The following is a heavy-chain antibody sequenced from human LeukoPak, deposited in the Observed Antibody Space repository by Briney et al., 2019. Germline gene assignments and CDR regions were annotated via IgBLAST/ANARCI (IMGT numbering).Heavy chain of an antibody. D-gene: IGHD3-9*01. Sequence: SETLSLTCAVYGGSFSGYYWSWIRQPPGKGLEWIGEINHSGSTNYNPSLKSRVTISVDTSKNQFSLKLSSVTAADTAVYYCARGEPTSRLRYFDWLLSYYFDYWGQGTLVTVSS. J-gene: IGHJ4*02. CDR3: ARGEPTSRLRYFDWLLSYYFDY. CDR1: GGSFSGYY. CDR2: INHSGST. V-gene: IGHV4-34*01.